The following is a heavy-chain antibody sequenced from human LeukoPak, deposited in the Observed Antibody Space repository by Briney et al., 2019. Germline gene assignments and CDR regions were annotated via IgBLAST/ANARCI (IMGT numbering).Heavy chain of an antibody. CDR3: ARGPFSSGSFLDY. Sequence: GASVKVSCKASGYIFSSNDINWVRQAAGQGLEWMGWMNPNSGDTGYTEKFQGRVAMTRSTSITTAYMKLSSLRSEDTAVYCCARGPFSSGSFLDYWGQGTLVTVSS. J-gene: IGHJ4*02. D-gene: IGHD3-10*01. CDR1: GYIFSSND. V-gene: IGHV1-8*01. CDR2: MNPNSGDT.